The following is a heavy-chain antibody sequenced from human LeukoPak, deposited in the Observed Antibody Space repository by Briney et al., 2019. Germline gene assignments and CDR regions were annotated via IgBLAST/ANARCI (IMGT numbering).Heavy chain of an antibody. CDR2: ISSSGSTI. CDR3: ARDGIAANLFDY. J-gene: IGHJ4*02. D-gene: IGHD6-25*01. Sequence: PGGSLRLSCAASGFTFSSYEMNWVRQAPGKGLEWVSYISSSGSTIYYADSVKGRFTISRGNSKNTLYLQMNSLRAEDTAVYYCARDGIAANLFDYWGQGTLVTVSS. CDR1: GFTFSSYE. V-gene: IGHV3-48*03.